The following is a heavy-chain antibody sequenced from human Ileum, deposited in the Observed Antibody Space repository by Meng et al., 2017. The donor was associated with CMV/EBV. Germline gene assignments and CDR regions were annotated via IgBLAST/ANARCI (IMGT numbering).Heavy chain of an antibody. CDR2: MYSGGGT. CDR3: AGNSESRH. CDR1: GFSVGSEY. J-gene: IGHJ4*02. V-gene: IGHV3-53*01. D-gene: IGHD2/OR15-2a*01. Sequence: GESLKISCAASGFSVGSEYMSWVRQAPGKGLEWVSLMYSGGGTLYSDSVRGRFTISRDSSKNTLFLQMSSLRAEDTAVYYCAGNSESRHWGQGTLVTVSS.